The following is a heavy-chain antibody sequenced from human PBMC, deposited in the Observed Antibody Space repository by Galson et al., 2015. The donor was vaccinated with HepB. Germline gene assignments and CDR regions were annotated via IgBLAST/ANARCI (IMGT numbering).Heavy chain of an antibody. V-gene: IGHV3-7*03. CDR3: AGVIITSFRYNMDV. CDR1: GFTFSSYW. Sequence: SLRLSCAASGFTFSSYWMSWVRQAPGKGLEWVANIKQDGSEKYYVDSVKGRFTISRDNAKNSLYLQMNSLRAEDTAVYYCAGVIITSFRYNMDVWGQGTTVTVSS. D-gene: IGHD3-16*01. CDR2: IKQDGSEK. J-gene: IGHJ6*02.